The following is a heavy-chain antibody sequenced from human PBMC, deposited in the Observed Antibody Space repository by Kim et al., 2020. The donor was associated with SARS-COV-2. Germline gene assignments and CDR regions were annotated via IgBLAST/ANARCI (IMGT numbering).Heavy chain of an antibody. D-gene: IGHD5-12*01. CDR2: IYYSGST. CDR1: GGSISSSSYY. CDR3: ARQWLGGSDAFDI. Sequence: SETLSLTCTVSGGSISSSSYYWGWIRQPPGKGLEWIGSIYYSGSTYYNPSLKSRVTISVDTSKNQFSLKLSSVTAADTAVYYCARQWLGGSDAFDIWGQGTMVTVSS. J-gene: IGHJ3*02. V-gene: IGHV4-39*01.